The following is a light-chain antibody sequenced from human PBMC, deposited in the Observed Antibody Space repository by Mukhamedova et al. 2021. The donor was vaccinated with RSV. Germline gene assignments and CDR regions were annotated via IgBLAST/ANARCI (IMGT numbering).Light chain of an antibody. Sequence: WYQRRVHGRVPKLLIYAASTLNSGVPSRFSGSGYGTDFTLTISSLQPEDVATYYCQKYNSAPHVTFGGGTKVEI. CDR3: QKYNSAPHVT. CDR2: AAS. J-gene: IGKJ4*01. V-gene: IGKV1-27*01.